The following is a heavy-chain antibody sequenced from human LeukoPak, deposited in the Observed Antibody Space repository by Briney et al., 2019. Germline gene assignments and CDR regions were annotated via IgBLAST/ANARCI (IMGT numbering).Heavy chain of an antibody. CDR1: GFTFSSYS. D-gene: IGHD6-19*01. CDR2: ISSSSSYI. J-gene: IGHJ4*02. Sequence: GGSLRLSCAASGFTFSSYSMNWVRQAPGKGLEWVSSISSSSSYIYYADSVKGRFTISRDNAKNSLYLQMNSLRAEDTAVYYCARDQGLLVVAGRFGYWGQGTLVTVSS. V-gene: IGHV3-21*01. CDR3: ARDQGLLVVAGRFGY.